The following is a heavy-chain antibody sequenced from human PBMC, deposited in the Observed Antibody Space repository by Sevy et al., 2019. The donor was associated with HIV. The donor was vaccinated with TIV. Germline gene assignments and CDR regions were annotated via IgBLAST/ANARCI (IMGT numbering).Heavy chain of an antibody. D-gene: IGHD6-13*01. V-gene: IGHV3-30*18. CDR3: AKDLEQQLLRVRLGFDY. Sequence: GGSLRLSCAASGFTFSTYGMHWVRQAPGKGLEWVAVISDDGNNKYYADCVKGRFSISRDNSKNTLYLQMNSLRGEDTAVYYCAKDLEQQLLRVRLGFDYWGQGTLVTVSS. CDR2: ISDDGNNK. CDR1: GFTFSTYG. J-gene: IGHJ4*02.